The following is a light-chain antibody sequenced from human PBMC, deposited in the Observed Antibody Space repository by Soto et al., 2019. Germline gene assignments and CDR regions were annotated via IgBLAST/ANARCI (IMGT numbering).Light chain of an antibody. J-gene: IGLJ3*02. Sequence: QSALTQPASVSGSPGQSLPISCTGTSSDVVSYNLVSWYQQHPGKAPKLMIYEVSKRPSGVSNRFSGSKSGNTASLTISGLQAEDEADYYCCSYAGSSTSAWVFGGGTKVTVL. V-gene: IGLV2-23*02. CDR2: EVS. CDR3: CSYAGSSTSAWV. CDR1: SSDVVSYNL.